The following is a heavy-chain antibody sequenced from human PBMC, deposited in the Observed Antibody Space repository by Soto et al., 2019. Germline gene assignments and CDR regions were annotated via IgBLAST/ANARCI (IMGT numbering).Heavy chain of an antibody. CDR3: ARSPQPYYYDSSGSIDY. J-gene: IGHJ4*02. Sequence: GASVKVSCKASGYTFTSYAMHWVRQAPGQRLEWMGWINAGNGNTKYSQKFQGRVTITRDTSATTAYMELSSLRSEDTAMYYCARSPQPYYYDSSGSIDYWGQGTLVTVSS. CDR2: INAGNGNT. D-gene: IGHD3-22*01. V-gene: IGHV1-3*01. CDR1: GYTFTSYA.